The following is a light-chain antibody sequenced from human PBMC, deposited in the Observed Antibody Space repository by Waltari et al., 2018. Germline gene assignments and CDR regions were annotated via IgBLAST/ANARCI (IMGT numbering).Light chain of an antibody. CDR3: SSYTSSSTLYV. J-gene: IGLJ1*01. CDR1: SSDVGGYNY. Sequence: QSALTQPASVSGSPGQSITISCTGTSSDVGGYNYVSWYQQHPGKAPKLMIYEVSNLPSGFSNRFSGSKSGNTASLTISGLQAEDVADYYCSSYTSSSTLYVFGTGTKVTVL. CDR2: EVS. V-gene: IGLV2-14*01.